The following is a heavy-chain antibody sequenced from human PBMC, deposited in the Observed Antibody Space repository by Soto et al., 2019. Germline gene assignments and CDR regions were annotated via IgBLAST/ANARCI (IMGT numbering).Heavy chain of an antibody. V-gene: IGHV3-48*03. Sequence: EVRLVQSGGGLVQPGGSLRLSCAVSGFTFSSYEMNWLRQAPGKGLEWVSYIGRSVTSTSYADSVRGRFTVSRDNAKNSLFLQMNSLRAEDTAMYYCASGQQDSLGYWGQGTLVTVSS. CDR2: IGRSVTST. D-gene: IGHD2-15*01. CDR1: GFTFSSYE. CDR3: ASGQQDSLGY. J-gene: IGHJ4*02.